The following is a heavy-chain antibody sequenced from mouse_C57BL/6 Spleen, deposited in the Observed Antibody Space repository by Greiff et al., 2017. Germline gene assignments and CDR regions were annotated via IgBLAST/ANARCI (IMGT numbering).Heavy chain of an antibody. CDR2: IYPGDGDT. J-gene: IGHJ1*03. CDR3: ARSGYYGSSWYFDV. V-gene: IGHV1-82*01. Sequence: QVQLQQSGPELVKPGASVKISCKASGYAFSSSWMNWVKQRPGKGLEWIGRIYPGDGDTNYNGKFKGKATLTADKSSSTAYMQLSSLTSEDSAVXFCARSGYYGSSWYFDVWGTGTTVTVSS. D-gene: IGHD1-1*01. CDR1: GYAFSSSW.